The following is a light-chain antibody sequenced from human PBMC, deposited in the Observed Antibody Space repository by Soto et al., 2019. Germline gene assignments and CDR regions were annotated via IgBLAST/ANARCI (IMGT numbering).Light chain of an antibody. CDR3: QHHNSYSQT. V-gene: IGKV1-5*01. Sequence: IQLTQSPSSLSASIGDRVTITCRASQSIRYYLAWYQQMPGKAPKLLIYGASSLQSGVPSRFSGSGSGTEFTLTISSLQPDDFATYFCQHHNSYSQTFGQGTKVEIK. CDR2: GAS. CDR1: QSIRYY. J-gene: IGKJ1*01.